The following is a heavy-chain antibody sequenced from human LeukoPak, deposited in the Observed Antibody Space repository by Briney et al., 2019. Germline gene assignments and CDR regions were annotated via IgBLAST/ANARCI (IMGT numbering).Heavy chain of an antibody. Sequence: PSETLSLTCTVSGGSISSSSYYWSWIRQPPGKGLEWIGYIYYSGSTNYNPSLKSRVTISVDTSKNQFSLKLSSVTAADTAVYYCARHTSGYSYGYGKEPPYFDYWGQGTLVTVSS. J-gene: IGHJ4*02. V-gene: IGHV4-61*05. CDR2: IYYSGST. CDR3: ARHTSGYSYGYGKEPPYFDY. CDR1: GGSISSSSYY. D-gene: IGHD5-18*01.